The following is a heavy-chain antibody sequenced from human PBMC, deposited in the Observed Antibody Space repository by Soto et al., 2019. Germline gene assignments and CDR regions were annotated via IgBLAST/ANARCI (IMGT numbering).Heavy chain of an antibody. V-gene: IGHV5-51*01. CDR3: ATGGAYCGGDCYSGYYYYGMDV. CDR2: IYPGDSDT. CDR1: GYSFTSYW. J-gene: IGHJ6*02. Sequence: GESLKISCKGSGYSFTSYWIGWVRQMPGKGLEWMGIIYPGDSDTRYSPSFQGQVTISADKSISTAYLQWSSLKASDTAMYYCATGGAYCGGDCYSGYYYYGMDVWGQGTTVTVS. D-gene: IGHD2-21*02.